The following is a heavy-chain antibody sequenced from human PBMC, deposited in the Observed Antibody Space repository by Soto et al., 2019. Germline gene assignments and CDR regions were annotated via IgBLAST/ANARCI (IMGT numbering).Heavy chain of an antibody. Sequence: QVQLVESGGGVVXXXXSLRLSCAASGFTFNNYGMHWVRQAPGKGLEWVAVISYDGSNKYYADSVKGRFTISRDNSKNTLYLQMNSLRAEDTAVYYCARDGIAVAGVDFDYWGQGTLVTVSS. CDR3: ARDGIAVAGVDFDY. D-gene: IGHD6-19*01. V-gene: IGHV3-30*19. CDR2: ISYDGSNK. J-gene: IGHJ4*02. CDR1: GFTFNNYG.